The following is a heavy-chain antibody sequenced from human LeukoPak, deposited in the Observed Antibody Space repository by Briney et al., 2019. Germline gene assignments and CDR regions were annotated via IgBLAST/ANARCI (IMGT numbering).Heavy chain of an antibody. Sequence: PGGSLRLSCAASGFTFSSYAMHWVRQAPGKGLEWVAVISYDGSNKYYADSVKGRFTISRDNSKNTLYLQMNSLRAEDTAVYYCARDSHLAAQYRSYFDYWGQGTLVTVSS. CDR3: ARDSHLAAQYRSYFDY. CDR1: GFTFSSYA. CDR2: ISYDGSNK. J-gene: IGHJ4*02. D-gene: IGHD6-6*01. V-gene: IGHV3-30*16.